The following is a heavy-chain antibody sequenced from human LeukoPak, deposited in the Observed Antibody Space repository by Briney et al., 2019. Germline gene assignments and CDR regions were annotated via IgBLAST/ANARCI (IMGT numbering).Heavy chain of an antibody. D-gene: IGHD5-18*01. Sequence: GSLRLSCAASGFTLSSYAIHWVRQAPGKGLEWVAVMSFDVRNTYYSESVKGRFTITRDNFRNTLYLQMNSLRTEDTAVYYCAFLEGYSYGTGSSYGTDVWGQGTAVTVS. CDR1: GFTLSSYA. V-gene: IGHV3-30*03. CDR3: AFLEGYSYGTGSSYGTDV. CDR2: MSFDVRNT. J-gene: IGHJ6*02.